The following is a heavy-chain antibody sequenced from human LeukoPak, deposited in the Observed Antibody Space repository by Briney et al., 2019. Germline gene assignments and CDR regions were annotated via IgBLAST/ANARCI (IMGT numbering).Heavy chain of an antibody. V-gene: IGHV3-20*04. CDR2: INWNGGST. CDR3: ARDRVHYYDNSNDY. D-gene: IGHD3-22*01. J-gene: IGHJ4*02. Sequence: PGGSLRLSCAASGFTFDDYGMSWVRRAPGKGLEWVSGINWNGGSTGYADSVKGRFTISRDNAKNSLYLQMNSLRAEDTALYYCARDRVHYYDNSNDYWGQGTLVTVSS. CDR1: GFTFDDYG.